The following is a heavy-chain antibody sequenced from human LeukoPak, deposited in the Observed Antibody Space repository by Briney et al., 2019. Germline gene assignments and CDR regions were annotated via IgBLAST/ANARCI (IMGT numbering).Heavy chain of an antibody. Sequence: GASVKVSCKASGYTFGSDDINWVRQATGQGLEWMGWINPNNGNLGYAQKFQGRVTITRNTPISTAYVELSSLTSEDTAVYYCARARGVIISSFDYWGQGTLVTVSS. V-gene: IGHV1-8*03. J-gene: IGHJ4*02. D-gene: IGHD3-10*01. CDR2: INPNNGNL. CDR1: GYTFGSDD. CDR3: ARARGVIISSFDY.